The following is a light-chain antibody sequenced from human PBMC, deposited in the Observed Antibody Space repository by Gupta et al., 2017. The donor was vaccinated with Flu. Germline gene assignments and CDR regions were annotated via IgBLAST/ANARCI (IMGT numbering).Light chain of an antibody. J-gene: IGLJ1*01. CDR2: EVS. CDR3: CAYTSSSTRV. CDR1: SSDIGSYNY. Sequence: ALTQPASASGTPGQSITISCTGTSSDIGSYNYVSWYQQQPGKAPKLMIYEVSKRPAGVATRFSGSKSGNTASLTISGRQEADEADYYCCAYTSSSTRVFGTGTKLTVL. V-gene: IGLV2-14*01.